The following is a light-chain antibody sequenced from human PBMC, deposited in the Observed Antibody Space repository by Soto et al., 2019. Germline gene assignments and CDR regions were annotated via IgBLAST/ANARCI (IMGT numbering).Light chain of an antibody. CDR3: SSYTRTTTFVV. Sequence: QSVLTQPASVSGSLGQWITISCTGTSSDVGGYNYVSWYQHHPGKAPKLIIYQVYSRPSGVSNRFSGSKFGNTASLTISGLQAEDEADYYCSSYTRTTTFVVFGGGTNVTVL. CDR1: SSDVGGYNY. V-gene: IGLV2-14*01. CDR2: QVY. J-gene: IGLJ6*01.